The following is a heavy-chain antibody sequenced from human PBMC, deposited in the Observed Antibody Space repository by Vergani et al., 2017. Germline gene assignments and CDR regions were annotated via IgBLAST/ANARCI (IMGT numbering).Heavy chain of an antibody. CDR1: GFTFSSYW. V-gene: IGHV3-7*03. CDR3: AKVGEWFGELYDY. CDR2: IKQDGSEK. D-gene: IGHD3-10*01. J-gene: IGHJ4*02. Sequence: EVQLVESGGGLVQPGGSLRLSCAASGFTFSSYWMSWVRQAPGKGLEWVANIKQDGSEKYYVDSVKGRFNISRDNSKNTLYLQMNSLRAEDTAVYYCAKVGEWFGELYDYWGQGTLVTVSS.